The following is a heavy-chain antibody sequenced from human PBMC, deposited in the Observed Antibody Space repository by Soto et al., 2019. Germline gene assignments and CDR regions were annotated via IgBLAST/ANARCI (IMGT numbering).Heavy chain of an antibody. J-gene: IGHJ4*02. D-gene: IGHD6-6*01. CDR2: SIPLFGIT. Sequence: QVQLVQSGAEVKKHGSSVKVSCKASGGTFSSHGFNWVRQAPGQGLEWIGGSIPLFGITNHTQKFQDRITITADASRTTAYIELSGLRSDDTAVYYCASDRVYVPVNGGQGTLLTVSS. V-gene: IGHV1-69*12. CDR1: GGTFSSHG. CDR3: ASDRVYVPVN.